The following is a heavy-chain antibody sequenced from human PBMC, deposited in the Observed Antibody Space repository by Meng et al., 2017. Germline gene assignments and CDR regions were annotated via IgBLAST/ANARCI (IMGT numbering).Heavy chain of an antibody. V-gene: IGHV3-23*01. CDR3: AKETDWTYQPYFYYYGLDV. CDR1: EFIFSSYA. CDR2: ISSSGGTT. D-gene: IGHD1-7*01. J-gene: IGHJ6*02. Sequence: GESLKISCAASEFIFSSYAMSWVRQAPGKGLEWVSGISSSGGTTNYADSVKGRFTVSRDNSQNTMYLQMKSLRAEDTAVYYCAKETDWTYQPYFYYYGLDVWGQGTTVTVSS.